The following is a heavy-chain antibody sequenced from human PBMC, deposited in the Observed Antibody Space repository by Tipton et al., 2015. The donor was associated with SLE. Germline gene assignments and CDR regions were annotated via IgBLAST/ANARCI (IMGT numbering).Heavy chain of an antibody. J-gene: IGHJ4*02. CDR1: GGSIRSYY. CDR2: IYYSGGT. Sequence: LSLTCTVSGGSIRSYYLSWFRQPPGKGLEWIGRIYYSGGTYYNPSPKSRVTISGDTSKNQFSLKLSSVTAADTAVYYCARQKSSGYYFDYWGQGTLVTVSS. CDR3: ARQKSSGYYFDY. D-gene: IGHD6-19*01. V-gene: IGHV4-59*05.